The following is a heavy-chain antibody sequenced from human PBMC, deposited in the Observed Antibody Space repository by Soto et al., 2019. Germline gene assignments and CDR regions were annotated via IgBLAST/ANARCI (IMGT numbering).Heavy chain of an antibody. CDR1: GGSISSYY. D-gene: IGHD3-3*01. CDR3: ARKGGTYYDFWSGSYYFDY. CDR2: IYYSGST. J-gene: IGHJ4*02. Sequence: TSETLSLTCTVSGGSISSYYWSWIRQPPGKGLEWIGYIYYSGSTNYNPSLKSRVTISVDTSKNQFSLKLSSVTAADTAVYYCARKGGTYYDFWSGSYYFDYWGQGTLVTVSS. V-gene: IGHV4-59*01.